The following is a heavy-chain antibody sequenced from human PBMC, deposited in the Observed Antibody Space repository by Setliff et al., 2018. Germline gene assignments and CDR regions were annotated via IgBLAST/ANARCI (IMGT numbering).Heavy chain of an antibody. CDR1: GGSISSSSYY. CDR2: IYYSGST. D-gene: IGHD4-17*01. V-gene: IGHV4-39*07. CDR3: ARDRVTTLENYYYYYGMDV. J-gene: IGHJ6*02. Sequence: SATLSLTCTVSGGSISSSSYYWGWIRQPPGKGLEWIGSIYYSGSTYYNPSLKSRVTISVDTSKNQFSLKLSSVTAADTAVYYCARDRVTTLENYYYYYGMDVWGQGTTVTVSS.